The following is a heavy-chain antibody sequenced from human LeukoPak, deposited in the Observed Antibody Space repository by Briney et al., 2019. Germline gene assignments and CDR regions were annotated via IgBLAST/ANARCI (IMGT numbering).Heavy chain of an antibody. CDR3: AKDGTFSGYYGDY. CDR1: GFTFSSYA. J-gene: IGHJ4*02. CDR2: ISGSGGST. D-gene: IGHD3-22*01. V-gene: IGHV3-23*01. Sequence: GRSLRLSCAASGFTFSSYAMSWVRQAPGKGLEWVSAISGSGGSTYYADSVTGRFTISRDNSKNTLYLQMNSLRAEDTAVYYCAKDGTFSGYYGDYWGQGTLVTVSS.